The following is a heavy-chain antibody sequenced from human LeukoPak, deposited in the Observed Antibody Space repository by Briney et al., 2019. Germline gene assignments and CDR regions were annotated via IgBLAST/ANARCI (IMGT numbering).Heavy chain of an antibody. Sequence: SETLSLTCAVYGGSFSGYYWSWIRQPPGKGLEWIGEINHSGSTNYNPSLKSRVTISVDTSKNQFSLKLSSVTAADTAVYYCARGYCSSTSCYTTGYYYYGMDVWGQGTTVTVSS. V-gene: IGHV4-34*01. D-gene: IGHD2-2*02. CDR1: GGSFSGYY. CDR2: INHSGST. CDR3: ARGYCSSTSCYTTGYYYYGMDV. J-gene: IGHJ6*02.